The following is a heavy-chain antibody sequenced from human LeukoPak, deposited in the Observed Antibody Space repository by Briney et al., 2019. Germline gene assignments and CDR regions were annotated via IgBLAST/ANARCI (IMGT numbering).Heavy chain of an antibody. CDR1: GFTFSSYA. V-gene: IGHV3-23*01. CDR2: ISGSGGST. CDR3: AKYLPNQLLKD. J-gene: IGHJ4*02. Sequence: GGSQRLSCAASGFTFSSYAMSWVRQAPGKGLEWVSVISGSGGSTYYADSVKGRFTISRDNSKNTLYLQMNSLRAEDTAVYYCAKYLPNQLLKDWGQGTLVTVSS. D-gene: IGHD2-2*01.